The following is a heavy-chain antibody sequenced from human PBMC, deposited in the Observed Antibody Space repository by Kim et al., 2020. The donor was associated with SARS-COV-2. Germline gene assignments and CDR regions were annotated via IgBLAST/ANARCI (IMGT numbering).Heavy chain of an antibody. V-gene: IGHV3-9*01. J-gene: IGHJ6*02. Sequence: KGRFTISRDNAKNSLYLQMNSLRPEDTALYYCAKDMQYSSSWGYYYYGMDVWGQGTTVTVSS. D-gene: IGHD6-13*01. CDR3: AKDMQYSSSWGYYYYGMDV.